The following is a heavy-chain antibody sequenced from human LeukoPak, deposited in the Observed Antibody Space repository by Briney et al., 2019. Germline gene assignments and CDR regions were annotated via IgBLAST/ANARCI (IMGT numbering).Heavy chain of an antibody. CDR2: ISWDGGST. J-gene: IGHJ4*02. CDR1: GFTFDDYT. CDR3: AKDHYYGSGSYSRWVYFDY. V-gene: IGHV3-43*01. Sequence: GGSLRLSCAASGFTFDDYTMHWIRQAPGKGLEWVSLISWDGGSTYYADSVKGRFTISRDNSKNSLYLQMNSLRTEDTALYFCAKDHYYGSGSYSRWVYFDYWGQGTLVTVSS. D-gene: IGHD3-10*01.